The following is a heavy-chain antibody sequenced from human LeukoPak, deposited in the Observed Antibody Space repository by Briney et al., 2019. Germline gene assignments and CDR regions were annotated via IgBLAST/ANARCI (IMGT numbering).Heavy chain of an antibody. Sequence: GGSLRLSCAASAFIFSNHGMHWVRQAPGKGLEWVAIISYDGSNNYYADSVKGRFTISRDNSKNTLYLQMNSLRAEDTAMYYCAKDQGPITIFGVVIGGMDVWGQGTTVTVSS. J-gene: IGHJ6*02. D-gene: IGHD3-3*01. CDR1: AFIFSNHG. CDR2: ISYDGSNN. V-gene: IGHV3-30*18. CDR3: AKDQGPITIFGVVIGGMDV.